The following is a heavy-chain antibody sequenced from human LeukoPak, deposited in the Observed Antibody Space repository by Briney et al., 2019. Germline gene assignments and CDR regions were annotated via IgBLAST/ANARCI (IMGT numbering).Heavy chain of an antibody. CDR2: INTYTGNP. J-gene: IGHJ4*02. D-gene: IGHD3-10*01. CDR1: GYTSTSYA. CDR3: ARDTGFSMLRGILF. Sequence: ASVKVSCKASGYTSTSYAMNWVRQAPGQGLEWMGWINTYTGNPTYAQGFTGRFVFSLDTSVSTAYLQISSLKAEDTAVYYCARDTGFSMLRGILFWGQGTLVTVSS. V-gene: IGHV7-4-1*02.